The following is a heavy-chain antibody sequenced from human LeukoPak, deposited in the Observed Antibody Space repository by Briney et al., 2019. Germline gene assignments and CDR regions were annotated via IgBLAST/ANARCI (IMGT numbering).Heavy chain of an antibody. J-gene: IGHJ5*02. V-gene: IGHV1-2*02. Sequence: GASVKVSCKASGYTFTGYYMHWVRQAPGQGLEWMGWINPNSGGTSYAQKFQGRVTMTRDTSVSTAYMELSRLRSDDTAVYYCARMSDILTGHYPQWFDPWSQGTLVTVSS. CDR2: INPNSGGT. CDR1: GYTFTGYY. CDR3: ARMSDILTGHYPQWFDP. D-gene: IGHD3-9*01.